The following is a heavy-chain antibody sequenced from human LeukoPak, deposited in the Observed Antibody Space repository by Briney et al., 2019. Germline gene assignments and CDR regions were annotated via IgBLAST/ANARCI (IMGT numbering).Heavy chain of an antibody. CDR2: IYSGGST. J-gene: IGHJ4*02. V-gene: IGHV3-53*01. D-gene: IGHD3-3*01. CDR1: GVTFSRNY. CDR3: ARDWRVSAFDY. Sequence: GGSLRLSCAASGVTFSRNYMSWVRQAPGKGLEWVSVIYSGGSTYYADSVKGRFTISRANTKNSLYLQINSLRAEDTAVYYCARDWRVSAFDYWGQGSLVTVSS.